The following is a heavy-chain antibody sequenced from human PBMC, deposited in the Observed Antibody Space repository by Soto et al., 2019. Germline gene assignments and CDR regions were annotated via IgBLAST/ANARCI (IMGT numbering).Heavy chain of an antibody. D-gene: IGHD2-8*02. CDR1: GGSFSGYY. V-gene: IGHV4-59*01. J-gene: IGHJ4*02. CDR3: ARGGGVCYFDY. Sequence: PLETLSLTCAVHGGSFSGYYWDWIRQPPGKGLEWIGYIYYGGITDYNPSLKSRVTISVDTSKSQFSLKLSSVTAADTAVYYCARGGGVCYFDYWGQGTLVTVSS. CDR2: IYYGGIT.